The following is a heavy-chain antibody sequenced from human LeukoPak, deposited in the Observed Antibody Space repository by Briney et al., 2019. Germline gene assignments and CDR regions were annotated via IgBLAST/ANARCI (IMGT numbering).Heavy chain of an antibody. Sequence: SVKVSSKASGGTFTSYAISWVRQAPGQGLEWMGRIIPIFGIANYAQKFQGRVTITADKSTSTAYMELSSLRSEDTAVYYCALDPCSGGSCYSAYFDYWGQGTLVTVSS. V-gene: IGHV1-69*17. CDR3: ALDPCSGGSCYSAYFDY. CDR1: GGTFTSYA. CDR2: IIPIFGIA. D-gene: IGHD2-15*01. J-gene: IGHJ4*02.